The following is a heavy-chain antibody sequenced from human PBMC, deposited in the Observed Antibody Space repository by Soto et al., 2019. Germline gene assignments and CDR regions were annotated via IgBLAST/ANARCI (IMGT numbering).Heavy chain of an antibody. CDR1: GFTFGNYA. CDR3: TRAESPAIAYFFDY. J-gene: IGHJ4*02. D-gene: IGHD6-13*01. Sequence: GGSLRLSCTTSGFTFGNYAINWVRQAPGKGLEWVGLIRNETYSGTTEYAASMGGRFTISRDDSNSIAYLQVNSLKTEDSAVYFCTRAESPAIAYFFDYWGQGTPVTVSA. V-gene: IGHV3-49*04. CDR2: IRNETYSGTT.